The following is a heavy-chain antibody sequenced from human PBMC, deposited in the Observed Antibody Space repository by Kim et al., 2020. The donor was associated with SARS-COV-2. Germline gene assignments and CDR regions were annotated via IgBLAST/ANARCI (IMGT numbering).Heavy chain of an antibody. CDR2: IVVDSGDA. V-gene: IGHV1-58*01. J-gene: IGHJ6*02. CDR1: GFTLSRSA. Sequence: ASVKVSCKASGFTLSRSAVQWVRQARGQRLDWIGWIVVDSGDANYAQNFQDRVTITRDISTNTVYLDLSSLTSEDTAVYYCAADKDGNYVYDYYHSMDVWGQGTTVTVSS. CDR3: AADKDGNYVYDYYHSMDV. D-gene: IGHD1-7*01.